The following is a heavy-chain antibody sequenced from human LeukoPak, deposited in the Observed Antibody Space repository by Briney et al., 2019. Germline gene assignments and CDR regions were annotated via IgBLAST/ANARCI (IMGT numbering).Heavy chain of an antibody. Sequence: SETLSLTCAVYGGSFSGYYWSLIRQPAGKGLEWIGEINHSGSTNYNPSLKSRVTISVDTSKNQFSLKLSSVTAADTAVYYCARAPQQYCSGGSCYHRPFDYWGQGTLVTVSS. J-gene: IGHJ4*02. CDR3: ARAPQQYCSGGSCYHRPFDY. CDR1: GGSFSGYY. V-gene: IGHV4-34*01. D-gene: IGHD2-15*01. CDR2: INHSGST.